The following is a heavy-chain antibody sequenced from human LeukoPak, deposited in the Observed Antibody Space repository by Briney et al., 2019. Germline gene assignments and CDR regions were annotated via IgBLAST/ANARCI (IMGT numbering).Heavy chain of an antibody. Sequence: PSETLSLTCTVSGGSISSYYWSWIRQPAGKGLEWIGRIYTSGSTNYNPSLKSRVTMSVDTSKNQFSLKLSPVTAADTAVYYCARARSSSPYYYYYYMDVWGKGTTVTVSS. V-gene: IGHV4-4*07. CDR1: GGSISSYY. J-gene: IGHJ6*03. D-gene: IGHD6-6*01. CDR3: ARARSSSPYYYYYYMDV. CDR2: IYTSGST.